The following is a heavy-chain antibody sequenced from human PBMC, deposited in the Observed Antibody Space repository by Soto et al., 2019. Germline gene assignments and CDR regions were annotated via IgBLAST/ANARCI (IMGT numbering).Heavy chain of an antibody. CDR2: INAGNGNT. Sequence: ASVKVSCKASGYTFTSYAMHWVRQAPGQRLEWMGWINAGNGNTKYSQKFQGRVTITRDTSASTAYMELSSLRSEDTAVYYCALWFGELFVNWFAPWGQGTLVTVSS. CDR1: GYTFTSYA. J-gene: IGHJ5*02. D-gene: IGHD3-10*01. CDR3: ALWFGELFVNWFAP. V-gene: IGHV1-3*01.